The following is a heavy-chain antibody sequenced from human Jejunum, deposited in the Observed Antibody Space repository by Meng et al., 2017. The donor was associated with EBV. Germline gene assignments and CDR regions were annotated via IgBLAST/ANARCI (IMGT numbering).Heavy chain of an antibody. Sequence: QRQLYRSGSGLEKPSQTLSLTCAVSGDSITRGAYLWSWIRQPPGKGLEWIGNIYHIGSTYYTPSLKSRVAISVDRSKNQFSLKLTSVTAADTAVYYCARGGPDFGDYVPFDYWGQGTLVTVSS. D-gene: IGHD4-17*01. CDR3: ARGGPDFGDYVPFDY. V-gene: IGHV4-30-2*01. J-gene: IGHJ4*02. CDR1: GDSITRGAYL. CDR2: IYHIGST.